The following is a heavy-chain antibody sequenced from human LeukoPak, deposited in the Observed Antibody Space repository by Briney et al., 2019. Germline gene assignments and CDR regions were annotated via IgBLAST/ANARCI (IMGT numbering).Heavy chain of an antibody. D-gene: IGHD3-16*01. CDR2: IWYDGSNK. J-gene: IGHJ4*02. V-gene: IGHV3-33*01. Sequence: GRSLRLSCAASGFTFSSCGMHWVRQAPGKGLEWVAVIWYDGSNKYYADSVKGRFTISRDNSKDTLYLQMNSLRAEDTAVYYCARDQGGDFDYWGQGTLVTVSS. CDR3: ARDQGGDFDY. CDR1: GFTFSSCG.